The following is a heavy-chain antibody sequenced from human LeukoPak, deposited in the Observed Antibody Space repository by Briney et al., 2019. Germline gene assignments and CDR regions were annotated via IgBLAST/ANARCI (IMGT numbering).Heavy chain of an antibody. V-gene: IGHV4-59*08. CDR1: GGSISSYY. Sequence: SETLSLTCTVSGGSISSYYWSWIRQPPGKGLEWIGYIYYSGSTNYNPSLKSRVTISVDTSKNQFSLKLSSVTAADTAVYYCARLPYDAFDIWGHGTMVTVSS. CDR3: ARLPYDAFDI. CDR2: IYYSGST. J-gene: IGHJ3*02.